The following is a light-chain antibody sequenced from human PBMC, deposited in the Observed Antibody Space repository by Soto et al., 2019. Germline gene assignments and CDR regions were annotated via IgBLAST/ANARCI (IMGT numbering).Light chain of an antibody. Sequence: EVVLTQSPATLSLSPGDRATLSCRASQSINNFLAWYQQKPGQTPRLLIYDASKRATGIPGRFSGSGSGTDFTLTISSLEPEDFAVYYCQQRSNWPLTFGGGTKVDI. CDR1: QSINNF. CDR3: QQRSNWPLT. V-gene: IGKV3-11*01. J-gene: IGKJ4*01. CDR2: DAS.